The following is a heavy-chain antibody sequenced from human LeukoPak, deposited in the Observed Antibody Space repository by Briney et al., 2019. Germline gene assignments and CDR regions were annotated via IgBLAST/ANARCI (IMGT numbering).Heavy chain of an antibody. J-gene: IGHJ6*02. D-gene: IGHD6-13*01. CDR2: MNPNSGNT. V-gene: IGHV1-8*01. CDR3: ARQRIAAADYYYGMDV. Sequence: ASVKVSCKASGYTFTSYDINWVRQATGQGLEWMGWMNPNSGNTGYAQKFQGRVTMTRNTSISTAYMELSSLRSEDTAVYYCARQRIAAADYYYGMDVWGQGTTVTVSS. CDR1: GYTFTSYD.